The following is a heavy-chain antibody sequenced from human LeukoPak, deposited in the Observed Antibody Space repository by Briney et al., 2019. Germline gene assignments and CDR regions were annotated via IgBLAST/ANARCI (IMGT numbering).Heavy chain of an antibody. CDR1: GYTFTGYY. V-gene: IGHV1-2*02. J-gene: IGHJ5*02. CDR2: IDPNSGGT. D-gene: IGHD2-2*01. Sequence: ASVKVSCKASGYTFTGYYMHWVRQAPGQGLEWMGWIDPNSGGTNYAQKFQGRVTMTRDTSISTAYMELSRLRSDDTAVYYCARDGVPAAFNWFDPWGQGTLVTVSS. CDR3: ARDGVPAAFNWFDP.